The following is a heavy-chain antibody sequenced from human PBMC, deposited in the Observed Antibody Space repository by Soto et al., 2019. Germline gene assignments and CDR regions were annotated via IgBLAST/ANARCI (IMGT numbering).Heavy chain of an antibody. CDR3: AKSWSTWYGGFDY. CDR2: ISNDGSNK. Sequence: QVQLVESGGGVVQPGRSLRLSCVASGFTFSSYGMHWVRQAPGKGLEWVAVISNDGSNKYYADSVKGRFTISRDNSKNTLFLQMNSLRGEDTAVYYCAKSWSTWYGGFDYWGQGTLVTVSS. V-gene: IGHV3-30*18. J-gene: IGHJ4*02. D-gene: IGHD3-10*01. CDR1: GFTFSSYG.